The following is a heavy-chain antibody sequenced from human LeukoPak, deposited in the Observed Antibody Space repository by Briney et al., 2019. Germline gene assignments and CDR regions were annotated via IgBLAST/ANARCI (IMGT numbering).Heavy chain of an antibody. CDR1: GFTFSSYA. D-gene: IGHD2-2*01. J-gene: IGHJ4*02. V-gene: IGHV3-23*01. CDR2: ISGSGGST. CDR3: AKCSESSSFSCYAFDF. Sequence: PGGSLRLSCAASGFTFSSYAMSWVRQAPGKGLEWVSAISGSGGSTYYADSVKGRFAISRDNSKNTLYLQMNSLRAEDTAVYYCAKCSESSSFSCYAFDFWGQGILVTVSS.